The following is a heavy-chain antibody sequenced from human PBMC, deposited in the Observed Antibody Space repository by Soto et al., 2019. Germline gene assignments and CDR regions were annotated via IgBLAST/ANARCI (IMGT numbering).Heavy chain of an antibody. D-gene: IGHD6-19*01. CDR3: ARDFLGDSSGCFDS. CDR1: GFTFSSHG. CDR2: IWYDGGNQ. Sequence: QVQLVESGGGVVQPGRSLRLSCAASGFTFSSHGMNWVRQAPGKGLEWVAIIWYDGGNQYYAESVKGRFTISRDNSKNTLYLEMNSLRAEDTAVYYCARDFLGDSSGCFDSWGQGTLVTVSS. J-gene: IGHJ4*02. V-gene: IGHV3-33*01.